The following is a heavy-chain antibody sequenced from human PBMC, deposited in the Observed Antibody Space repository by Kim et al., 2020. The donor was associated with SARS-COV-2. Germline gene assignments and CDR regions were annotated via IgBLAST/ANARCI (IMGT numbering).Heavy chain of an antibody. Sequence: GGSLRLSCAASGFTFSSYGMHWVRQAPGKGLEWVAVISYDGSNKYYADSVKGRFTISRDNSKNTLYLQMNSLRAEDTAVYYCAKDPGSSSYQLPHGYFDYWGQGTLVTVSS. CDR1: GFTFSSYG. D-gene: IGHD2-2*01. CDR2: ISYDGSNK. CDR3: AKDPGSSSYQLPHGYFDY. J-gene: IGHJ4*02. V-gene: IGHV3-30*18.